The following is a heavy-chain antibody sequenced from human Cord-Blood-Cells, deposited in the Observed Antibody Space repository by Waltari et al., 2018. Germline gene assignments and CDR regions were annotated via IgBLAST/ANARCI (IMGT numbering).Heavy chain of an antibody. V-gene: IGHV4-34*01. D-gene: IGHD6-19*01. J-gene: IGHJ3*02. CDR2: INHSGST. CDR1: GGSFSGYY. Sequence: QVQLQQWGAGLLKPSETLSLTCAVYGGSFSGYYWSWIRPPPGKGLEWIGEINHSGSTNYNPSLKSRVTISVDTSKNQFSLKLSSVTAADTAVYYCARRKPYSSGWYAFDIWGQGTMVTVSS. CDR3: ARRKPYSSGWYAFDI.